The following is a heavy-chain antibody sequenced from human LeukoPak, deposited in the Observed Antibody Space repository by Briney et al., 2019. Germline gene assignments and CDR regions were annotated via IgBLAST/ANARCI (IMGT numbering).Heavy chain of an antibody. Sequence: SETLSLICAVYGGSFSGYYWSWIRQPPGKGLEWIGEINHSGSTNYNPSLKSRVTISVDTSKNQFSLKLSSVTAADTAVYYCARLHGDRFPYWYFDLWGRGTLVTVSS. J-gene: IGHJ2*01. CDR3: ARLHGDRFPYWYFDL. CDR1: GGSFSGYY. V-gene: IGHV4-34*01. CDR2: INHSGST. D-gene: IGHD4-17*01.